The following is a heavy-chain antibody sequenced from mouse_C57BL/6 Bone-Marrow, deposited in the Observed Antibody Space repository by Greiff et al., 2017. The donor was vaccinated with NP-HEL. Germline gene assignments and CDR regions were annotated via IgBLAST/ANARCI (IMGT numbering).Heavy chain of an antibody. CDR1: GFTFSSYA. CDR3: ARERIGNPYYFDY. V-gene: IGHV5-4*01. D-gene: IGHD2-1*01. Sequence: EVKLMESGGGLVKPGGSLKLSCAASGFTFSSYAMSWVRQTPEKRLEWVATISDGGSYTYYPDNVKGRFTISRDNAKNNLYLQMSHLKSEDTAMYYCARERIGNPYYFDYWGQGTTLTVSS. J-gene: IGHJ2*01. CDR2: ISDGGSYT.